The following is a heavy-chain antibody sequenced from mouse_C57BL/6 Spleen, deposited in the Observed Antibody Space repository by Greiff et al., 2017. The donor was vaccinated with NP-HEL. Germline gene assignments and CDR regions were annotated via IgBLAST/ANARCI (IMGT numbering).Heavy chain of an antibody. CDR3: TRNYDEGMDY. J-gene: IGHJ4*01. V-gene: IGHV1-15*01. Sequence: VQLQQSGAELVRPGASVTLSCKASGYTFTDYEMHWVKQTPVHGLEWIGAIDPETGGTAYNQKFKGKAILTADKSSSTAYMELRSLTSEDSAVYYCTRNYDEGMDYWGQGTSVTVSS. CDR2: IDPETGGT. D-gene: IGHD2-4*01. CDR1: GYTFTDYE.